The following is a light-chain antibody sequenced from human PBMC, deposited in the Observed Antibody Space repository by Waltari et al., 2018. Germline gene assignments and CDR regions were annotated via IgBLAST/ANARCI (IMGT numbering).Light chain of an antibody. CDR2: EVN. V-gene: IGLV2-23*02. Sequence: QSALTQPPSVSGSPGQSLPLSCTGTSSDVGRFNLSSWYQLPPGKAPKLLISEVNKRPSGVSNRFSGSKSGITASLTISGLQAGDEADYYCCSYAGSTTFVLFGGGTKLTVL. CDR1: SSDVGRFNL. J-gene: IGLJ2*01. CDR3: CSYAGSTTFVL.